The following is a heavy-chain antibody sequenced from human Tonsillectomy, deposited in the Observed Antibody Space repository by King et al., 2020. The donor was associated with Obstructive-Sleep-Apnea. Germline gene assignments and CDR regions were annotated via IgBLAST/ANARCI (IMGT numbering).Heavy chain of an antibody. D-gene: IGHD3-16*02. CDR1: GFTFSNFA. CDR3: AKDAEYDYVWGSYRGEPVDY. V-gene: IGHV3-23*04. CDR2: ISGGGSRT. Sequence: VQLVQSGGGLVQPGGSLRLSCAASGFTFSNFAMSWVRQAPGKGLEWVAGISGGGSRTYYADSVKGRFTISRDNSRNTLYLQVNSLRAEDTAVYYCAKDAEYDYVWGSYRGEPVDYWGQGTLVTVSS. J-gene: IGHJ4*02.